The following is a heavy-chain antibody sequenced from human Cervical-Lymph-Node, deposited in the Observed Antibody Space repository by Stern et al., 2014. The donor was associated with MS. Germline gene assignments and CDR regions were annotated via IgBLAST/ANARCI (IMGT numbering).Heavy chain of an antibody. V-gene: IGHV1-46*01. CDR1: GYTFTNYY. J-gene: IGHJ4*01. CDR2: INPSSSNT. CDR3: ARDEGISWPFDY. Sequence: QVQLVQSGAKVKKPGASVKVSCKASGYTFTNYYLHWVRQAPGQGLEWMGIINPSSSNTTYAQKFQGRVTMTRDTSTTTVYMELSSLTSEDTAVYYCARDEGISWPFDYWGQGTLVTVSS. D-gene: IGHD2-15*01.